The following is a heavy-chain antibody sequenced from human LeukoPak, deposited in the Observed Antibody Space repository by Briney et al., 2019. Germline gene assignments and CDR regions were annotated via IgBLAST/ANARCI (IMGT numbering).Heavy chain of an antibody. D-gene: IGHD2-15*01. CDR3: ARGEGSYSSPWYYYYYMDV. Sequence: ASVKVSCKASGYTFTGYYMHWVRQAPGQGLEWMGWINPNSGGTNYAQKFQGRVTMTRDTSISTAYMELSRLRSDDTAVYYCARGEGSYSSPWYYYYYMDVWGKGTRSPSP. CDR1: GYTFTGYY. V-gene: IGHV1-2*02. CDR2: INPNSGGT. J-gene: IGHJ6*03.